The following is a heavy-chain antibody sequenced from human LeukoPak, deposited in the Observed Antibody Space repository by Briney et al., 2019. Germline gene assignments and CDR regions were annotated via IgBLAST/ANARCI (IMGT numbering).Heavy chain of an antibody. CDR2: IKEDGSEK. CDR1: GFTFTRHW. CDR3: ARASSGTGYSSSWGDAFDI. V-gene: IGHV3-7*01. J-gene: IGHJ3*02. D-gene: IGHD6-13*01. Sequence: QTGGSLRLSCAASGFTFTRHWMTWVRQAPGKGLEWVANIKEDGSEKYYVDSVKGRFTISRDNAKKSLYLQMNSLRAEDTAVYYCARASSGTGYSSSWGDAFDIWGQGTMVTVSS.